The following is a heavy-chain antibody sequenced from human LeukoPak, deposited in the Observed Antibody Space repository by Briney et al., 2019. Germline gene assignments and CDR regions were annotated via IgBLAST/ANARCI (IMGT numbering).Heavy chain of an antibody. CDR1: GFTVSSNY. CDR2: IYSGGST. Sequence: PEGSLRLSCAASGFTVSSNYMNWVRQAPGKGLEWVSIIYSGGSTYYADSVRGRFTISRDNSKNTLYLQMNSLTAEDTAVYYCARWDSSGYHKYYFDYWGQGTLVTVSS. D-gene: IGHD3-22*01. J-gene: IGHJ4*02. V-gene: IGHV3-53*01. CDR3: ARWDSSGYHKYYFDY.